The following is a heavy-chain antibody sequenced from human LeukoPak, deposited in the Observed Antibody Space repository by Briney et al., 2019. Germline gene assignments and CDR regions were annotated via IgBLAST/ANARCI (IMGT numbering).Heavy chain of an antibody. J-gene: IGHJ4*02. V-gene: IGHV1-18*01. CDR1: GYTFTSYG. D-gene: IGHD5-18*01. CDR3: ARGYSYGYDM. Sequence: ASVKVSCKASGYTFTSYGISWVRQAPGQGFEWMGWISAYNGNTNYAQKFQGRVTMTRDTSISTAYMELSRLRSDDTAVYYCARGYSYGYDMWGQGTLVTVSS. CDR2: ISAYNGNT.